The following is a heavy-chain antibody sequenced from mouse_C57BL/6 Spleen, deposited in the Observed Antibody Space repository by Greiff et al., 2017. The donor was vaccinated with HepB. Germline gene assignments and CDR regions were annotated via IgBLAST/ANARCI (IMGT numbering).Heavy chain of an antibody. CDR3: TRTSYDEVHWYFDV. D-gene: IGHD2-12*01. J-gene: IGHJ1*03. CDR1: GYTFTDYE. CDR2: IDPETGGT. Sequence: QVQLQQPGAELVRPGASVTLSCKASGYTFTDYEMHWVKQTPVHGLEWIGAIDPETGGTAYNQKFKGKAILTADKSSSTAYMELRSLTSEDSAVYYSTRTSYDEVHWYFDVWGTGTTVTVSS. V-gene: IGHV1-15*01.